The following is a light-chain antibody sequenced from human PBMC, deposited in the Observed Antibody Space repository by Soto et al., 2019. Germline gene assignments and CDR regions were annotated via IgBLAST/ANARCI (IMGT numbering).Light chain of an antibody. Sequence: QAVVTQPPSASGTPGQRVTISCSGSSSNIGSNTVTWFQHLPGTAPKLLIYSNTQRPSGVPDRFSGSKSGTSASLAIGGLQSEDEADYYCAAWDDSLNGVAFGGGTQLTVL. CDR3: AAWDDSLNGVA. CDR1: SSNIGSNT. CDR2: SNT. J-gene: IGLJ2*01. V-gene: IGLV1-44*01.